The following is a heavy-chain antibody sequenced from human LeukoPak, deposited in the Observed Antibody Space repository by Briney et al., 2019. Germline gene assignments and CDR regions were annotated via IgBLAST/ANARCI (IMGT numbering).Heavy chain of an antibody. V-gene: IGHV3-30*18. CDR2: ISYDGNNK. J-gene: IGHJ4*02. CDR3: AKEVIAAGGNFKY. D-gene: IGHD6-13*01. CDR1: GFXFSTSI. Sequence: GGSLRLSCAASGFXFSTSIMHWVRQAPGKGLKWVAVISYDGNNKYYADSVKGRFTISRDNSKSTLYVQMNSLRAEDTAVYYCAKEVIAAGGNFKYWGQGTLVTVSS.